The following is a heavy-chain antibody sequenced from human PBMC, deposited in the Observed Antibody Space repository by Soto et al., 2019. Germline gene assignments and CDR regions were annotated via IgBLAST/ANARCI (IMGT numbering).Heavy chain of an antibody. V-gene: IGHV3-21*01. Sequence: PGGSLILSCAAPGFTFRSYSMNWVRQAPGKGLEWVSSISSSSSYIYYADSVKGRFTISRDNTKNSLYLQMNSLRAEEKAVYYCARDRPPVVPAASRRRAYYYYYGMDVWGQGTTVTVS. J-gene: IGHJ6*02. D-gene: IGHD2-2*01. CDR1: GFTFRSYS. CDR3: ARDRPPVVPAASRRRAYYYYYGMDV. CDR2: ISSSSSYI.